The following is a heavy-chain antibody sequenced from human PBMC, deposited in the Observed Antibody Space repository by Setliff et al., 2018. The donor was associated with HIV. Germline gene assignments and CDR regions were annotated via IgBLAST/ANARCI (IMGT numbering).Heavy chain of an antibody. CDR3: AKVDNGHCTSASCRDFDY. Sequence: SETLSLTCRVSGGSISRGGYYWTWVRHHPGKALEWIGYIYSSGTTYYNPSLKGRILMSVDVSRNEFSLTLRSVIAADTAIYYCAKVDNGHCTSASCRDFDYWGQGTLVTVSS. J-gene: IGHJ4*02. CDR1: GGSISRGGYY. CDR2: IYSSGTT. V-gene: IGHV4-31*03. D-gene: IGHD2-2*03.